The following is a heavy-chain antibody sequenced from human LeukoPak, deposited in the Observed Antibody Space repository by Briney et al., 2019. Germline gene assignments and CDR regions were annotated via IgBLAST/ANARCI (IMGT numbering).Heavy chain of an antibody. CDR1: GGSISSGSYY. CDR3: ARSIYIVVVPAAAYYYGMDV. CDR2: IYTSGST. V-gene: IGHV4-61*02. Sequence: PSQTLSLTCTVSGGSISSGSYYWSRIRQPAGKGLEWIGRIYTSGSTNYNPSLKSRVTISVDTSKNQFSLKLSSVTAADTAVYYCARSIYIVVVPAAAYYYGMDVWGQGTTVTVSS. J-gene: IGHJ6*02. D-gene: IGHD2-2*01.